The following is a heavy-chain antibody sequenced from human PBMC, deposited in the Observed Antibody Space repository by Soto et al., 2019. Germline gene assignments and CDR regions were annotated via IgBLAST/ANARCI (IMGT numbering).Heavy chain of an antibody. CDR2: IRRKANSYTT. Sequence: EVQLVESGGGLVQPGGSLRLSCAASGLIFSDYHMDWVRQAPGKGLEWVGRIRRKANSYTTEYAASVKGRFTISRDDSKNSLYLQMNSLKSEDTAVYYCAMSGGWSGVSSGMDVWGQGTTVTVSS. CDR3: AMSGGWSGVSSGMDV. V-gene: IGHV3-72*01. D-gene: IGHD6-19*01. J-gene: IGHJ6*02. CDR1: GLIFSDYH.